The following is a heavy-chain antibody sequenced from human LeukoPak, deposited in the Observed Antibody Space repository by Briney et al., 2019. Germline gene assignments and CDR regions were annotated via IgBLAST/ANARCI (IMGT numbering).Heavy chain of an antibody. J-gene: IGHJ5*02. CDR2: TSAYNGDT. CDR1: GYRFTNYG. Sequence: ASVKVSCKTSGYRFTNYGINWVRQAPGQGLEWMGWTSAYNGDTKYGQKFQGRLTMTTDTSTSMAYMDLRSLRSDDTAVYYCARDLLQWQTNNWLAPWGQGTLVTVSS. D-gene: IGHD6-19*01. V-gene: IGHV1-18*01. CDR3: ARDLLQWQTNNWLAP.